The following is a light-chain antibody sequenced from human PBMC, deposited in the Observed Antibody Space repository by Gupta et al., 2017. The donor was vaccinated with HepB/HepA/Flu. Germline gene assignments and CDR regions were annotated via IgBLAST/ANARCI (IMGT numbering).Light chain of an antibody. CDR1: QGISDY. J-gene: IGKJ4*01. V-gene: IGKV1-27*01. CDR3: QKYNSAPLT. Sequence: DIQMTQSPSSLSASVGDRVTLTCRASQGISDYLAWYQQKPGKAPKLLIYAASTLQSGVPSRFSGSGSRTDFTLTISSLQPEDVATYYWQKYNSAPLTFGGGTRVEIK. CDR2: AAS.